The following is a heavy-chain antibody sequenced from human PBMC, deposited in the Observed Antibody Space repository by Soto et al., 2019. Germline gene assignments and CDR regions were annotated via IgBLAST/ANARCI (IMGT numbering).Heavy chain of an antibody. V-gene: IGHV6-1*01. J-gene: IGHJ5*02. CDR2: TYYRSKWYN. D-gene: IGHD3-3*01. CDR1: GDSVSSNSAS. CDR3: ARQGYDFWSGSNWFDP. Sequence: SQTLSLTCAISGDSVSSNSASWNWIRQSPSRGLEWLGRTYYRSKWYNDYAVSVKSQITINPDTSKNQFSLQLNSVTPEDTAVYYCARQGYDFWSGSNWFDPWGQGTLVTVSS.